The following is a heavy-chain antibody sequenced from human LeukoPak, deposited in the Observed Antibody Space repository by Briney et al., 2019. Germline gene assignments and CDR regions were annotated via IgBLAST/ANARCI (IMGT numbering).Heavy chain of an antibody. CDR1: GFTFSSYE. CDR2: ISSSGSTI. CDR3: ARERGAAADFDY. J-gene: IGHJ4*02. D-gene: IGHD6-13*01. V-gene: IGHV3-48*03. Sequence: PGGSLRLSCAASGFTFSSYEVNWVRQAPGKGLEWVSYISSSGSTIYYADSVKGRFTISRDNAKNSLYLQMNSLRAEDTAVYYCARERGAAADFDYWGQGTLVTVSS.